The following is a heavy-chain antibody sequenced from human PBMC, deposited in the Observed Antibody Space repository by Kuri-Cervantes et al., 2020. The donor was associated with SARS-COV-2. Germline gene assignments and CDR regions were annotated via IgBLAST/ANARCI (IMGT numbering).Heavy chain of an antibody. CDR2: INPRSGGT. V-gene: IGHV1-2*02. J-gene: IGHJ4*02. D-gene: IGHD4-17*01. CDR1: GYTFTNYF. CDR3: ARVGINYGDYMGHHDY. Sequence: GESLKISCKASGYTFTNYFLNWVRQAPGQGLEWMGWINPRSGGTNYAQKFQGRVSMTRDTSISTVYMELSSLRSDDTAMYYCARVGINYGDYMGHHDYWGQGTLVTVSS.